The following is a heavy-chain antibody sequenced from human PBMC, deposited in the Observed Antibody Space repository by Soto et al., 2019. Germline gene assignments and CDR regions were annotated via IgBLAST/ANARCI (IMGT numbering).Heavy chain of an antibody. CDR1: GGSFSGYY. CDR2: INHSGST. D-gene: IGHD2-15*01. CDR3: ARGGGYCSGGSCYHGWFDP. Sequence: QVQLQQWGAGLLKPSETLSLTCAVYGGSFSGYYWSWIRQPPGKGLEWIGEINHSGSTNYNPSLKSRVTISVDTSKNQFSLKLSSVTAADTAVYYCARGGGYCSGGSCYHGWFDPWGQGTLVTVSS. V-gene: IGHV4-34*01. J-gene: IGHJ5*02.